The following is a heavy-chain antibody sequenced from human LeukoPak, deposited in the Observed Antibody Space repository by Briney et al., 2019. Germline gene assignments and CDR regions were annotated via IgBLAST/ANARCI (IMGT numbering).Heavy chain of an antibody. J-gene: IGHJ5*02. CDR1: GYNFVFHI. Sequence: GASVRVSCKASGYNFVFHIMNWVRQAPGQGLEWMGWINTNTGDPRNAQGFAARFVLSLDKSVSTAFMEIRDLTPEDTAVYYCARSSRGVIGLLDAWGQGTQVTVSS. CDR3: ARSSRGVIGLLDA. D-gene: IGHD3-10*01. V-gene: IGHV7-4-1*02. CDR2: INTNTGDP.